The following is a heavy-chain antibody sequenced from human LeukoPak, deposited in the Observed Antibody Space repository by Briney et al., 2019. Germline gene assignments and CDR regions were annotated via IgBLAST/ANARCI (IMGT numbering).Heavy chain of an antibody. J-gene: IGHJ4*02. Sequence: SETLSLTCAVYGGSFSGYYWSWIRQPPGKGLEWLGEINHSGSTNYNPSLKSRVTISVDTSKNQFSLKLSSVTAADTAVYYCARRFGRRGPPDYWGQGTLVTVSS. V-gene: IGHV4-34*01. D-gene: IGHD3-10*01. CDR1: GGSFSGYY. CDR2: INHSGST. CDR3: ARRFGRRGPPDY.